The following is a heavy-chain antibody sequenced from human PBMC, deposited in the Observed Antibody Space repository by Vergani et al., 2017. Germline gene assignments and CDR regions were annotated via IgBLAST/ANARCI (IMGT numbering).Heavy chain of an antibody. D-gene: IGHD6-13*01. CDR1: GFTFSSYA. Sequence: EVQLLESGGGLVQPGGSLRLSCAASGFTFSSYAMSWVRQAPGKGLEWVSAISGSGGSTYYADSVKGRFTISSDTSKNTLYLQMNSLRAEDTAVYYCAKDLKAAAGKYWYFDLWGRGTLVTVSS. V-gene: IGHV3-23*01. CDR2: ISGSGGST. CDR3: AKDLKAAAGKYWYFDL. J-gene: IGHJ2*01.